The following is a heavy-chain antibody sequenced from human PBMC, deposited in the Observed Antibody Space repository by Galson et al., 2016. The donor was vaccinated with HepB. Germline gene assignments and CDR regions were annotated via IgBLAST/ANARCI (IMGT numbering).Heavy chain of an antibody. CDR1: GFILETYN. J-gene: IGHJ4*02. CDR2: ISDNSKTI. CDR3: ARDILYRHFPSKFDH. V-gene: IGHV3-48*01. D-gene: IGHD4-11*01. Sequence: SLRLSCAASGFILETYNMNWVRQAPGKGLEWVSYISDNSKTIYYGDSVKGRFTISRDNGMNTVFLQMNSLRVEDTALYFCARDILYRHFPSKFDHWSQGTQVTVSS.